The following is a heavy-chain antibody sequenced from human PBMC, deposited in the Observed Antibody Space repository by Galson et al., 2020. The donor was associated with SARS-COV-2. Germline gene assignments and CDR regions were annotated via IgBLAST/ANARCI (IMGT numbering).Heavy chain of an antibody. CDR2: IYYSGST. Sequence: TLSLTCTVSGGSISSYYWSWIRQPPGKGLEWIGYIYYSGSTNYNPSLKSRVTISVDTSKNQFSLKLSSVTAADTAVYYCAREGIAAAGTWDYYYYYMDVWGKGTTVTVSS. CDR3: AREGIAAAGTWDYYYYYMDV. CDR1: GGSISSYY. J-gene: IGHJ6*03. V-gene: IGHV4-59*01. D-gene: IGHD6-13*01.